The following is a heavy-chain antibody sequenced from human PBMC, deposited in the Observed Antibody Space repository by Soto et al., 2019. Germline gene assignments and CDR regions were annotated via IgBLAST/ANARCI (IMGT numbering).Heavy chain of an antibody. CDR3: AKDLHAGVYYDSSGYYYRTWGSLDY. CDR2: ISYDGSNK. J-gene: IGHJ4*02. D-gene: IGHD3-22*01. CDR1: GFTFSSYG. V-gene: IGHV3-30*18. Sequence: GGSLRLSCAASGFTFSSYGMHWVRQAPGKGLEWVAVISYDGSNKYYADSVKGRFTISRDNSKNTLYLQMNSLRAEDTAVYYCAKDLHAGVYYDSSGYYYRTWGSLDYWGQGTLVTVSS.